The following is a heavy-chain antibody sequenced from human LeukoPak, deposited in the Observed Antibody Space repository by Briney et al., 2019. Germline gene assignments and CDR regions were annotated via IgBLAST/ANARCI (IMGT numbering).Heavy chain of an antibody. CDR1: GFTLSSSA. CDR3: AKGGSIAAAGHDAFNI. D-gene: IGHD6-13*01. CDR2: ITGTSGST. V-gene: IGHV3-23*01. Sequence: SGGSLRLSCAASGFTLSSSAMNWVRQAPGKGLEWVSAITGTSGSTYYADSAKGRFTISRDNSKNTLYLQMNSLRAEDTAVYYCAKGGSIAAAGHDAFNIWGQGSMVTVSS. J-gene: IGHJ3*02.